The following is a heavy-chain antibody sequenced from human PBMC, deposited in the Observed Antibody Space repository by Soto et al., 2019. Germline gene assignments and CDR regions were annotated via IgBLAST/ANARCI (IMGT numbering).Heavy chain of an antibody. V-gene: IGHV3-48*04. CDR3: ARGPYRNTYNWFDS. D-gene: IGHD5-12*01. J-gene: IGHJ5*02. CDR2: ISGSGLTI. CDR1: GFSFSSYP. Sequence: GGSLRLSCAASGFSFSSYPINWVRQAPGRGLEWVSYISGSGLTIYYADSVKGRFTISRDNAKNSLYLQMNSLGVEDTAVYYCARGPYRNTYNWFDSWGQGTLVTVSS.